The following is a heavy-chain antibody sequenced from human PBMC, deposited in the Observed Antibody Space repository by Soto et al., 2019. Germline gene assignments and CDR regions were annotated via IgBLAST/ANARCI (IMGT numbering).Heavy chain of an antibody. V-gene: IGHV3-7*01. J-gene: IGHJ4*02. Sequence: PWGSLRLSCAASGFTFGSYWMSWVRQAPGKGLEWVANIKQDGSEKYYVDSVKGRFTISRDNAKNTLYLQMNSLRAEDTAVYYCAKDQSEYSGYDYSYFDYWGQGTLVTVSS. CDR3: AKDQSEYSGYDYSYFDY. CDR2: IKQDGSEK. CDR1: GFTFGSYW. D-gene: IGHD5-12*01.